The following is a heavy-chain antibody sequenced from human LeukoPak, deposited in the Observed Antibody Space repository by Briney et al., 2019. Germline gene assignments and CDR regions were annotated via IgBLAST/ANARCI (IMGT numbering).Heavy chain of an antibody. V-gene: IGHV3-48*03. J-gene: IGHJ4*02. CDR3: ARGGPSRPLAH. D-gene: IGHD3-3*02. CDR2: ISYSGSPI. CDR1: GFTISNYE. Sequence: GGSLRLSCAVSGFTISNYEMNWARQAPGKGLEWVSYISYSGSPIYYADSVKGRFTISRDNAKNSVFLQMSSLRAEDTAVYYCARGGPSRPLAHWGQGTLVTVSS.